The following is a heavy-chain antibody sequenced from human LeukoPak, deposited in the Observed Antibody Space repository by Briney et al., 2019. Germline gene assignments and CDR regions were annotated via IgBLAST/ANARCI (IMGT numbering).Heavy chain of an antibody. CDR2: IKEDGGEK. D-gene: IGHD2-8*01. CDR3: ATVLCCTNGVCHDAVDI. CDR1: GFTFSRYW. V-gene: IGHV3-7*01. Sequence: GGSLRLSCAASGFTFSRYWMSWVRQAPGKGLEWVANIKEDGGEKFHVDSVKGRFTISRDNAKKSLYLQMNSLRAEDTAVYFCATVLCCTNGVCHDAVDIWGQGTVVTVSS. J-gene: IGHJ3*02.